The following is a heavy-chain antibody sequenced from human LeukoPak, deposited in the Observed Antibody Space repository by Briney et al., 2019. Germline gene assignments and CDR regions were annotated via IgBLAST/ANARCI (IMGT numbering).Heavy chain of an antibody. D-gene: IGHD6-13*01. Sequence: SETLSLTCTVSGGSISSYYWSWIRQPPGKGLEWIGYIYYSGSTNYNPSLKSRVTISVDTSKNQFSLKLSSVTAADTAVYYCARALTGYSSSWFFDYWGQGTLVTVSS. J-gene: IGHJ4*02. CDR3: ARALTGYSSSWFFDY. V-gene: IGHV4-59*01. CDR2: IYYSGST. CDR1: GGSISSYY.